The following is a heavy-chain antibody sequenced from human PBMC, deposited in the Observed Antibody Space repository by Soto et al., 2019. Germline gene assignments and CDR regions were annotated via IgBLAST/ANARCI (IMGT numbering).Heavy chain of an antibody. CDR2: IKNKADGETT. D-gene: IGHD5-12*01. CDR3: TTDARGSRGYDPPYSMDV. Sequence: EQLLESRGGLVKPGGSLRLSCEGSGFTFSKAWMSWVRQAPGKGLEWVGRIKNKADGETTDYAAPVKGRYTISRDDSKNMVYLQMNSLKNEDTAIYYCTTDARGSRGYDPPYSMDVWGQGTTVTVSS. CDR1: GFTFSKAW. V-gene: IGHV3-15*01. J-gene: IGHJ6*02.